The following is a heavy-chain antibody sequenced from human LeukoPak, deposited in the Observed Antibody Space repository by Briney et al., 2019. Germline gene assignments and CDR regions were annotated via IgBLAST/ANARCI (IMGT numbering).Heavy chain of an antibody. J-gene: IGHJ6*03. CDR3: AREAGYCSSTSCYYGGYYYCYMDV. Sequence: GGSLRLSCAASGFTFSSYSMNWVRQAPGKGLEWVSSISSSSSYIYYADSVKGRFTISRDNAKNSLYLQMNSLRAEDTAVYYCAREAGYCSSTSCYYGGYYYCYMDVWGKGTTVTVSS. V-gene: IGHV3-21*01. CDR1: GFTFSSYS. CDR2: ISSSSSYI. D-gene: IGHD2-2*01.